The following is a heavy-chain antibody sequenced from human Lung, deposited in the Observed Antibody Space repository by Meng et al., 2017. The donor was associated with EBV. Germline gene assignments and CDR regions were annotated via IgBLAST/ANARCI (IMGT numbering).Heavy chain of an antibody. CDR2: INEHGSIT. J-gene: IGHJ4*02. CDR3: SRDLVGSADS. CDR1: GYTFSRYW. Sequence: GQSVASGGALVGPGGSLKLSFEGSGYTFSRYWMHWVRQVPGKGLLWVSRINEHGSITTYADSVKGRFTISRDNAKNTMYLQMNSLRDEDTGVYFCSRDLVGSADSWGQGTLVTVSS. V-gene: IGHV3-74*01. D-gene: IGHD3-16*01.